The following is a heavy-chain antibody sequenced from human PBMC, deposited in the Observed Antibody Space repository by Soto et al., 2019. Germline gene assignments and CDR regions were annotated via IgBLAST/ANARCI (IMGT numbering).Heavy chain of an antibody. V-gene: IGHV4-38-2*01. Sequence: KPSETLSLTCAVSGDSISRGYHLAWILQPPTKGLEWIASIYHTGTTYYNPSLKSRVTISVDTSKNQFSLKLSSVTAADTAVYYCARVEGTYYYDSRLRYYFDYWGQGTLVTVSS. CDR2: IYHTGTT. J-gene: IGHJ4*02. CDR1: GDSISRGYH. CDR3: ARVEGTYYYDSRLRYYFDY. D-gene: IGHD3-22*01.